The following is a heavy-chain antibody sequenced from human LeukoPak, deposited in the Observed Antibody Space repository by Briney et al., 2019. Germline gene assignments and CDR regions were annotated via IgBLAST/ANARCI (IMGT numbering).Heavy chain of an antibody. D-gene: IGHD3-10*01. CDR1: GFTFSRYS. CDR3: AKFKGHYGDSEYYFDS. J-gene: IGHJ4*02. Sequence: GGSLRLSCAASGFTFSRYSVNWVRQAPGKGLEWVSCITGSSDYIFYADSVRGRFTISRDNAKNSLFLQMNSLRAEDTAVYYCAKFKGHYGDSEYYFDSWGQGTLVTVSS. V-gene: IGHV3-21*01. CDR2: ITGSSDYI.